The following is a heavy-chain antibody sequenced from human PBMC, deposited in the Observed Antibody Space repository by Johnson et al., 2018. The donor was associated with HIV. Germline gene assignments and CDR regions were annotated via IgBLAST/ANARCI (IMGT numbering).Heavy chain of an antibody. CDR1: GFTFSSYA. V-gene: IGHV3-23*04. CDR2: ISGSGGST. Sequence: VQLVESGGGLVQPGGSLRLSCAASGFTFSSYAMSWVRQAPGKGLEWVSGISGSGGSTYYADSVKGRFTISRANSKNTLYMQMNSLRADDTAVYYCARLPSGYSRDGFNIWGQGTMVTVSS. J-gene: IGHJ3*02. CDR3: ARLPSGYSRDGFNI. D-gene: IGHD5-18*01.